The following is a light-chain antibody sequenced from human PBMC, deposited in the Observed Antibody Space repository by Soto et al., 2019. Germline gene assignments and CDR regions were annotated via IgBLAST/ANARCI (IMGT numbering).Light chain of an antibody. CDR2: EGT. V-gene: IGLV2-23*01. CDR1: SSDVGSYNF. CDR3: CSYAGPSTI. J-gene: IGLJ2*01. Sequence: QSALTQPASVSGSPGQSITISCTGTSSDVGSYNFVSWFQQHPGNVPKLIIYEGTERPSGVSNRFSASKSGNTASLTISGLQPEDEADYYCCSYAGPSTIFVGGTKVTVL.